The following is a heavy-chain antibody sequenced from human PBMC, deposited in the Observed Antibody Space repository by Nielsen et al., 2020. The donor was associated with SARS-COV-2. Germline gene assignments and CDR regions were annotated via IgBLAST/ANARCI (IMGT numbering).Heavy chain of an antibody. CDR3: ARASMIVVVITPFDY. J-gene: IGHJ4*02. Sequence: GGSLRLSCAASGLTFSSHGMHWVRQAPGKGLEWVTVISYDGSNKYYADSVKGRFTISRDNSKNTLYLQMNSLRAEDTAVYYCARASMIVVVITPFDYWGQGTLVTVSS. D-gene: IGHD3-22*01. CDR1: GLTFSSHG. V-gene: IGHV3-30*03. CDR2: ISYDGSNK.